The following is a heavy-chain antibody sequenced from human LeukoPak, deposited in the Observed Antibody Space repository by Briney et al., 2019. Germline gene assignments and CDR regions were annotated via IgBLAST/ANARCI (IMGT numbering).Heavy chain of an antibody. V-gene: IGHV4-59*01. J-gene: IGHJ3*02. CDR3: ARDDGGAFDVSDM. CDR1: GGSISSYY. CDR2: IYYSGST. Sequence: SETLSLTCTVSGGSISSYYWSWIRQPPGKGLEGIGYIYYSGSTNYNPSLKSRVTISVDTSKNQFSLKLSSVTAADTAVYYRARDDGGAFDVSDMWGQGTMVTVSS. D-gene: IGHD3-9*01.